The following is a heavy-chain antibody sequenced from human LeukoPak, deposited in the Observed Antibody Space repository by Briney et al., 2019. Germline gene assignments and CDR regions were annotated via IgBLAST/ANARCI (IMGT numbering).Heavy chain of an antibody. CDR1: GFTFSSYS. CDR3: ARPGIAVAGEFFDY. CDR2: IRSSSYI. Sequence: AGGSLRLSCAASGFTFSSYSMNWVRQAPGKGLEWVSFIRSSSYIYYADSVKGRFTISRDNAKNSLYLQMNSLRAEDTAVYYCARPGIAVAGEFFDYWGQGILVTVSS. J-gene: IGHJ4*02. V-gene: IGHV3-21*01. D-gene: IGHD6-19*01.